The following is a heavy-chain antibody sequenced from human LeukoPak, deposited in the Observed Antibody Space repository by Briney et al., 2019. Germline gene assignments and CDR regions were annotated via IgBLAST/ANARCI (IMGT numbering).Heavy chain of an antibody. CDR2: IYYSGST. V-gene: IGHV4-31*11. CDR1: GGSFSGYY. J-gene: IGHJ5*02. Sequence: SETLSLTCAVYGGSFSGYYWSWIRQHPGKGLEWIGYIYYSGSTYYNPSLKSRVTISVDTSKNQFSLKLSSVTAADTAVYYCARFSGDYNWFDPWGQGTLVTVSS. CDR3: ARFSGDYNWFDP. D-gene: IGHD4-17*01.